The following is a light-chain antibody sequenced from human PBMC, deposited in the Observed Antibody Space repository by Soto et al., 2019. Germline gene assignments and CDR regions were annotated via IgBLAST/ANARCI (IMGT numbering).Light chain of an antibody. CDR3: QQYGGYAWT. Sequence: DIQMTQSPSTLSASVGDRVTITCRASQTITSWLAWYQQKPGQAPNLLSYGVSSLESGVPSRFSGSGAGTEFTLTISSLQPEEFPAYYCQQYGGYAWTFGQGTKEEIK. V-gene: IGKV1-5*03. J-gene: IGKJ1*01. CDR1: QTITSW. CDR2: GVS.